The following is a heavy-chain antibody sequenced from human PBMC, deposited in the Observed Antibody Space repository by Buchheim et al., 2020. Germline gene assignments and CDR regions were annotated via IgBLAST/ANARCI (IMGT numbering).Heavy chain of an antibody. CDR2: INHSGST. Sequence: QVQLQQWGAGLLKPSETLSLTCAVYGGSFSGYYWSWIRQPPGKGLEWIGEINHSGSTNYNPSLKSRVTISVDTSKNQFSLHLSSVTAADTAVYYCARGSSYYGSGSYRGWFFFDYWGQGTL. CDR3: ARGSSYYGSGSYRGWFFFDY. D-gene: IGHD3-10*01. J-gene: IGHJ4*02. V-gene: IGHV4-34*01. CDR1: GGSFSGYY.